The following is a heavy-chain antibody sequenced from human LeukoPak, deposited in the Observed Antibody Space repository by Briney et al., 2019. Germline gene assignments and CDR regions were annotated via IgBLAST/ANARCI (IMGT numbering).Heavy chain of an antibody. CDR3: ATDRDGKYFHY. CDR1: EYTFTGYY. D-gene: IGHD5-24*01. Sequence: ASVKVSCKASEYTFTGYYMHWVRQAPGQGLEWMGRINPNSGGTNYAQKFQGRVTMTRDTSISTAYMELSRLRSDDTAVYYCATDRDGKYFHYWAQGTLVTVSS. J-gene: IGHJ4*02. V-gene: IGHV1-2*06. CDR2: INPNSGGT.